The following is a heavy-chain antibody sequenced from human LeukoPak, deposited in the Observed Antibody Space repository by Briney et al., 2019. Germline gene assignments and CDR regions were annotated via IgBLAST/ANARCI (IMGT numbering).Heavy chain of an antibody. D-gene: IGHD5-24*01. CDR1: GFTFSSCG. CDR3: AKERGDGYKGFDY. V-gene: IGHV3-33*06. CDR2: IWYDGTNK. Sequence: GGSLRLSCAASGFTFSSCGIHWVRQAPGKGLEWVAVIWYDGTNKYYADSVKGRFTISRDNSKNTVYLQMNSLRAEDTAVYYCAKERGDGYKGFDYWGQGTLVTVSS. J-gene: IGHJ4*02.